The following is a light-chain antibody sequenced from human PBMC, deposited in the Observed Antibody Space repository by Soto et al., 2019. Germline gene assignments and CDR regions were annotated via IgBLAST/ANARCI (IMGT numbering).Light chain of an antibody. J-gene: IGKJ5*01. V-gene: IGKV3-11*01. Sequence: EIVMTQSPGTLSLSPGERATLSCRAGQSVSTSLTWYQQKPGQAPRLFIYDASNRATGIPARFSGSGFGTEFTLTISSLEPEDFAVYYCQQRSNWQVTFGQGTRLEIK. CDR3: QQRSNWQVT. CDR2: DAS. CDR1: QSVSTS.